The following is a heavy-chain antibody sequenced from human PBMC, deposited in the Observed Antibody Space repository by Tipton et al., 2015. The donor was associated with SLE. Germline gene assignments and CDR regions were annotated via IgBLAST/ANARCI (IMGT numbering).Heavy chain of an antibody. CDR2: ISTYNDYT. CDR3: ARDNGPYCSDTTCNAMDV. CDR1: GYTFTSYG. Sequence: QVQLVQSGAEVKKPGASVMVSCEASGYTFTSYGISWLRQAPGQGLEWLGWISTYNDYTNYAPKFQGRVTMTTDTSRSTVYLDLRNLRSDDSAVYYCARDNGPYCSDTTCNAMDVWGQGTAVTVSS. D-gene: IGHD2-2*01. J-gene: IGHJ6*02. V-gene: IGHV1-18*01.